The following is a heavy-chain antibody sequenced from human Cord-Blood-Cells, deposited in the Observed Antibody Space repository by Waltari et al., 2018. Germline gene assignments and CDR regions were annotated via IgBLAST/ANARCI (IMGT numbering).Heavy chain of an antibody. Sequence: QVQLQESGPGLVKPSETLSLTCAVSGYSISSGYYWGWIRQPPGKGLEWIGSIDHSGSTYYNPSLKSRVTISVDTSKNQFSLKLSSVTAADTAVYYCYYYYYGMDVWGQGTTVTVSS. CDR3: YYYYYGMDV. CDR1: GYSISSGYY. CDR2: IDHSGST. J-gene: IGHJ6*02. V-gene: IGHV4-38-2*01.